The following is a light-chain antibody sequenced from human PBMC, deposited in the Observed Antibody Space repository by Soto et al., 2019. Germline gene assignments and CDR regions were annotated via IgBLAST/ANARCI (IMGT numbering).Light chain of an antibody. CDR1: QSISSY. J-gene: IGKJ5*01. Sequence: DLQMTQSPSFLSASVGDRFTITCRASQSISSYLNWYQKKTGKAPKLLIYATSSLQSGVPSRLRGSGYGTDLTITISSMKNEDFETYYCQQANSFTITFGQGTRLEIK. V-gene: IGKV1-39*01. CDR2: ATS. CDR3: QQANSFTIT.